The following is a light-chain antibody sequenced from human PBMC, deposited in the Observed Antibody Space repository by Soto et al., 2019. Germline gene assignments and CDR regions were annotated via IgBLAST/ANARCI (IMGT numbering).Light chain of an antibody. CDR2: DVS. CDR1: QSVGSY. CDR3: QQYGISPT. J-gene: IGKJ1*01. Sequence: EIVVTQSPATLSLSPGERATLSCRTSQSVGSYLAWYQQKPDQAPRLVIYDVSGRATGIPDRFSGSGSGTDFTLTISRLEPEDSAVYYCQQYGISPTFGQGTKVEIK. V-gene: IGKV3-20*01.